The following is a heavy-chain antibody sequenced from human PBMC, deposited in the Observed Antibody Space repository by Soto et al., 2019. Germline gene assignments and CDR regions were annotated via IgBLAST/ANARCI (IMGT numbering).Heavy chain of an antibody. D-gene: IGHD3-3*01. V-gene: IGHV3-7*01. CDR1: GFTFSSYW. CDR3: ARPGGGLRITIFGVVIDAFDI. CDR2: IKQDGSEK. Sequence: GGSLRLSCAASGFTFSSYWMSWVRQAPGKGLEWVANIKQDGSEKYYVDSVKGRFTISRDNAKNSLYLQMNSLRAEDTAVYYCARPGGGLRITIFGVVIDAFDIWGQGTMVTVSS. J-gene: IGHJ3*02.